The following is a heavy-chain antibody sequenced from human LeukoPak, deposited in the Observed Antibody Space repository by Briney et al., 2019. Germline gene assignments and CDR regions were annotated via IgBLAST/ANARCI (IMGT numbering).Heavy chain of an antibody. CDR2: IYDSGST. J-gene: IGHJ4*02. CDR1: GGSISNYY. Sequence: SETLSLTCTVSGGSISNYYWSWIRQPPGRGLEWIGYIYDSGSTKYNPSLKSRLTISVDTSKNQFSLKLTSVTAADTAVYYCVRIGSSWPHYYSDHWGQGTLVTVSS. CDR3: VRIGSSWPHYYSDH. D-gene: IGHD6-13*01. V-gene: IGHV4-4*08.